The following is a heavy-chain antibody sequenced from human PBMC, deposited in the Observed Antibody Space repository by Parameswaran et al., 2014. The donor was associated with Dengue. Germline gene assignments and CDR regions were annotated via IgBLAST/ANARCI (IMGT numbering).Heavy chain of an antibody. V-gene: IGHV3-48*03. Sequence: GESLKISCAASGFTFSTYEMNWARQAPGKGLEWVSYISSSGSPIYYADSVKGRFTISRDDAKNSLYLQMNSLRAEDTAVYYCARDSSSWYQSYYYYYGMDVWGQGTTVPSP. CDR1: GFTFSTYE. D-gene: IGHD6-13*01. CDR2: ISSSGSPI. J-gene: IGHJ6*02. CDR3: ARDSSSWYQSYYYYYGMDV.